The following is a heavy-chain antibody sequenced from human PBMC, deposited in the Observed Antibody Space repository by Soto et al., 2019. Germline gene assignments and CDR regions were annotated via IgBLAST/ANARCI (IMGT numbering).Heavy chain of an antibody. CDR2: ISAHNGNT. Sequence: QVHLVQSGAEVKKPGASVKVSCKGSGYTFTSYVITWVRQAPGQGLEWMGWISAHNGNTDYAQKLQGRVTVTRDTSTSTAYMELRSLRSDDTAVYYCARGRYGDYWGQGALATVSS. V-gene: IGHV1-18*01. CDR3: ARGRYGDY. CDR1: GYTFTSYV. D-gene: IGHD1-1*01. J-gene: IGHJ4*02.